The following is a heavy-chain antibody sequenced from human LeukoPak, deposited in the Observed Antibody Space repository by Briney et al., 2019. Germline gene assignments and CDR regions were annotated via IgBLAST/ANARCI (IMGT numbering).Heavy chain of an antibody. V-gene: IGHV4-34*01. Sequence: PSETLSLTCAVYGGSFSGYYWSWIRQPPGKGLEWIGEINHSGSTNYNPSLKSRVTIPVDTSKNQFSLKLSSVTAADTAVYYCARGRLIPSNDSSGYYFDYWGQGTLVTVSS. CDR3: ARGRLIPSNDSSGYYFDY. CDR1: GGSFSGYY. CDR2: INHSGST. J-gene: IGHJ4*02. D-gene: IGHD3-22*01.